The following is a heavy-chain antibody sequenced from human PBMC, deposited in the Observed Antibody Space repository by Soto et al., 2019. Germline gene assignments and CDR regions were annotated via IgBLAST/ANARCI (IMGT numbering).Heavy chain of an antibody. Sequence: PSETLSLTCTVSGGSISNYYWIWVRQPPGKGLEFIGYIYYSGSTNYTPSLKSRVTISVDTSKNQFSLKLSSVTAADTAMYYCGKVLVGATGHTDSDSWGPGTLVTVSS. D-gene: IGHD2-15*01. CDR3: GKVLVGATGHTDSDS. CDR1: GGSISNYY. CDR2: IYYSGST. J-gene: IGHJ4*02. V-gene: IGHV4-59*01.